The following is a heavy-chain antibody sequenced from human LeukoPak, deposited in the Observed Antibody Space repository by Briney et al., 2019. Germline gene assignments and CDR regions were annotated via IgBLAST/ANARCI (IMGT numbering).Heavy chain of an antibody. J-gene: IGHJ3*02. CDR1: GFTVSSNY. V-gene: IGHV3-53*01. D-gene: IGHD4-17*01. CDR3: ARDQTVPPGDAFDI. Sequence: GGSLRLSCAASGFTVSSNYMSWVRQAPGKGLEWVSVIYSGGSTYYADSVKGRFTISRDNSKNTLYLQMNSLRAEDTAVCYCARDQTVPPGDAFDIWGQGTMVTVSS. CDR2: IYSGGST.